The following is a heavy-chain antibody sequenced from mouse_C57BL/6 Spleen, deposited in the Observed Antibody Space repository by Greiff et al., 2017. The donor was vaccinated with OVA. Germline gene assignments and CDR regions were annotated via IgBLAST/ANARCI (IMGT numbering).Heavy chain of an antibody. CDR2: IHPNSGST. J-gene: IGHJ3*01. CDR3: ARSDYDCPGFAY. CDR1: GYTFTSYW. D-gene: IGHD2-4*01. Sequence: QVQLQQPGAELVKPGASVKLSCKASGYTFTSYWMHWVKQRPGQGLEWIGMIHPNSGSTNYNEKFKSKATLTVDKSSSTAYMQLSSLTSEDSAGYYCARSDYDCPGFAYWGQGTLVTVSA. V-gene: IGHV1-64*01.